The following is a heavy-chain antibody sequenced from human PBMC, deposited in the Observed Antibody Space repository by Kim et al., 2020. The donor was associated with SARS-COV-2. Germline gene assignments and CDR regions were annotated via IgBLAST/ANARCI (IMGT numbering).Heavy chain of an antibody. V-gene: IGHV1-8*01. D-gene: IGHD3-10*01. Sequence: YAQKFQGRGTMTRNTSISTAYMELSSLRSEDTAVYYCARGPLWFGELINVWGQGTTVTVSS. J-gene: IGHJ6*02. CDR3: ARGPLWFGELINV.